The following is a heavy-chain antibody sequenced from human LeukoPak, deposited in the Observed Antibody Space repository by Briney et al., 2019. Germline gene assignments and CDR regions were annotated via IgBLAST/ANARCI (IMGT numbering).Heavy chain of an antibody. CDR2: IYKSGST. V-gene: IGHV4-59*11. D-gene: IGHD3-16*01. CDR1: DGSISTHY. CDR3: ARGGVGYYYMDV. J-gene: IGHJ6*03. Sequence: PSQTLSLTCSVSDGSISTHYWTWIRQPPGKGLEWIGYIYKSGSTKYNPFLKSRVSFSLDTTKSQLSLKLTSVTAADTAVYYCARGGVGYYYMDVWGKGTTVIVSS.